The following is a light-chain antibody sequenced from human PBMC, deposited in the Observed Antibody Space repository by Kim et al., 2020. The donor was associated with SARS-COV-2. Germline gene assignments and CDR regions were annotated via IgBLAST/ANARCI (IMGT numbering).Light chain of an antibody. CDR3: QQSYITPRT. CDR2: AAS. Sequence: DIQMTQSPSALSASVGDRVTITCRASQGISSYLNWYQHKAGKAPKFLISAASSLQSGVPSRFSGSGSGTDFTLTITSLQPEDVATYYCQQSYITPRTFGQGTKVDIK. V-gene: IGKV1-39*01. J-gene: IGKJ1*01. CDR1: QGISSY.